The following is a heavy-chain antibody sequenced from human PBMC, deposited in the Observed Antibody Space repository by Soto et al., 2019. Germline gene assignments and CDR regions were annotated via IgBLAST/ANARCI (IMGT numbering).Heavy chain of an antibody. V-gene: IGHV4-61*01. CDR2: IYFTGST. J-gene: IGHJ5*02. Sequence: SETLSLPCTVSGCAVSSGTYYWSWIRQPPGKGLEWIGHIYFTGSTNYNPSLKSRVTMSLDTSRNQFSLKLSSVTAADTAVYYCTRGPPRVQWFDPWGLGTLVTVSS. CDR1: GCAVSSGTYY. CDR3: TRGPPRVQWFDP.